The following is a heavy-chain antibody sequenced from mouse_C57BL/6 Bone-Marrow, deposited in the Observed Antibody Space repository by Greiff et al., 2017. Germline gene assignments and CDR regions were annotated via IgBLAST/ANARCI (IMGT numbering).Heavy chain of an antibody. J-gene: IGHJ3*01. V-gene: IGHV1-5*01. CDR2: IYPGNSDT. D-gene: IGHD3-2*02. CDR1: GYTFTSYW. Sequence: EVQLQQSGTVLARPGASVKMSCKTSGYTFTSYWMHWVKQRPGQGLEWIGAIYPGNSDTSYNQRFKGKAKLTAVTSASTAYMELSSLTNEDSAVYCGTREEKLDSSGYGAYWGQGTLVTVSA. CDR3: TREEKLDSSGYGAY.